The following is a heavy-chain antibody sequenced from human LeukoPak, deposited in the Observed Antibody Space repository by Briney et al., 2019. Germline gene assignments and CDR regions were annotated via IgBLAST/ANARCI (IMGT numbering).Heavy chain of an antibody. CDR3: TRVGYIDEGIDY. J-gene: IGHJ4*02. CDR2: IKQDGSKK. Sequence: GGSLRLSCVTSGFIFSDYWMGWVRQAPGKGPEWVANIKQDGSKKSYVDSVKGRFTISRDNAKNSLYLQMNSLRAEDTAIYYCTRVGYIDEGIDYWGQGTLVTVSS. V-gene: IGHV3-7*04. CDR1: GFIFSDYW. D-gene: IGHD5-24*01.